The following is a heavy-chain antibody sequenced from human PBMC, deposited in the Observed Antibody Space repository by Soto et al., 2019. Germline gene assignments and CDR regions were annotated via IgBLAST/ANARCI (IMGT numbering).Heavy chain of an antibody. J-gene: IGHJ4*02. Sequence: PGESLKISCEGSGYNFNTYWIGWVRQMPGKGLEWMALIYPGDSDTRYSPSFEGQVTLSVDRSISTAYLQWSSLKASDTAIYYCATPTVSYVGIVSSTTRGYFDHWGQGTLVTVSS. CDR2: IYPGDSDT. D-gene: IGHD5-12*01. CDR3: ATPTVSYVGIVSSTTRGYFDH. V-gene: IGHV5-51*01. CDR1: GYNFNTYW.